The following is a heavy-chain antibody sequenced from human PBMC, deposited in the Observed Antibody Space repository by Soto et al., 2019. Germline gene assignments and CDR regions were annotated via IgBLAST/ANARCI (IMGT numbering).Heavy chain of an antibody. J-gene: IGHJ4*02. CDR3: ANGGRQWLVTSDFNY. Sequence: VQLVESGGGVVQPGRSLRLSCAASGFTFSDYAMHWGRQAPGKGLEWVAVVSHDGRNTHYADSVKGRFTISRDSSKNTVSLEMTSLRAEDTAVYYCANGGRQWLVTSDFNYWGQGALVTVSS. V-gene: IGHV3-30*18. CDR1: GFTFSDYA. D-gene: IGHD6-19*01. CDR2: VSHDGRNT.